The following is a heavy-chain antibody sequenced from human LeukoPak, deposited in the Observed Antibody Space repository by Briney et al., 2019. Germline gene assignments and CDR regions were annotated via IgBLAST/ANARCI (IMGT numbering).Heavy chain of an antibody. D-gene: IGHD3-22*01. J-gene: IGHJ4*02. CDR2: IYSGGST. CDR1: GFTVSSNY. V-gene: IGHV3-66*01. CDR3: AREHRWLRYFDY. Sequence: PGGSLRLSCAASGFTVSSNYMSWVRQAPGKGLEWVSVIYSGGSTYYADSVKARFTISRDNSKNTLYLQMNSLRAEDTAVYYCAREHRWLRYFDYWGQGTLVTVSS.